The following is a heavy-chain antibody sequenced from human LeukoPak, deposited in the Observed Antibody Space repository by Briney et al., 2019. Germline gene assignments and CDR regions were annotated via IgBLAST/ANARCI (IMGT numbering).Heavy chain of an antibody. Sequence: SETLSLTCAVYGESFSGYYWSWIRQPPGKGLEWIGEINHSGSTNYNPSLKSRVTMSVDTSKNHFSLKLSSVTAADTAVYYCAREYPKGGSYRFDPWGQGTLVTVSS. D-gene: IGHD1-26*01. CDR3: AREYPKGGSYRFDP. CDR2: INHSGST. CDR1: GESFSGYY. J-gene: IGHJ5*02. V-gene: IGHV4-34*01.